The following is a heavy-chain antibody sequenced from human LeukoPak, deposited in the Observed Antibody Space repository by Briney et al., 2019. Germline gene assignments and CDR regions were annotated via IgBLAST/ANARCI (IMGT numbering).Heavy chain of an antibody. J-gene: IGHJ4*02. V-gene: IGHV4-38-2*02. CDR3: ARCLYDSSGYYIDY. D-gene: IGHD3-22*01. Sequence: SETLSLTCTVSGYPISSGYYWGWIRQPPGKGLEWIGSIYHSGSTYYNPSLKSRVTISVDTSKNQFSLKLSSVTAADTAVYYCARCLYDSSGYYIDYWGQGTLVTVSS. CDR2: IYHSGST. CDR1: GYPISSGYY.